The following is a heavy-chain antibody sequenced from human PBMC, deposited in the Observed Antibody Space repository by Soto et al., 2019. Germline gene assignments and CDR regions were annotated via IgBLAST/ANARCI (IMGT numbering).Heavy chain of an antibody. CDR1: GFTFSAYG. V-gene: IGHV3-21*01. Sequence: GGSLRLSCAASGFTFSAYGMTWVRQAPGKGLEWVSSISRSSASIYYADSVKGRFTISRDDAKNSLYLQMNSLRAEDTALYYCVRDNSNWYNFDSWGQGTLVTVSS. D-gene: IGHD1-1*01. CDR3: VRDNSNWYNFDS. J-gene: IGHJ4*02. CDR2: ISRSSASI.